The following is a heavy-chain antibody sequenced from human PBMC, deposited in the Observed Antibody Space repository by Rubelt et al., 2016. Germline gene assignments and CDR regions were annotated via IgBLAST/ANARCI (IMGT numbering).Heavy chain of an antibody. Sequence: VQLVEPGGGVVQPGRSLRLSCAASGFTFSTCAMHWVRQAPGKGLEWISHFSRSSSAIYSADSVEGRFTISRDNAKNSMYLGMNSLRAEETAVYYCARNYDVDRYYFDYWGQGTLVTVSS. CDR3: ARNYDVDRYYFDY. V-gene: IGHV3-48*04. CDR2: FSRSSSAI. CDR1: GFTFSTCA. J-gene: IGHJ4*02. D-gene: IGHD3-22*01.